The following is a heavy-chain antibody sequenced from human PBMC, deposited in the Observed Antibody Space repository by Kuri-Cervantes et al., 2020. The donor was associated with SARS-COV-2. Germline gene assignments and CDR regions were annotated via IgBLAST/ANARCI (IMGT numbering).Heavy chain of an antibody. CDR2: ISAYNGNT. CDR3: AKVFSRLWGSGRYFVL. D-gene: IGHD4/OR15-4a*01. CDR1: GYTFTSYG. J-gene: IGHJ2*01. V-gene: IGHV1-18*01. Sequence: ASVKVSCKASGYTFTSYGISWVRQAPGQGLEWMGWISAYNGNTNYAQKLQGRVTMTTDTSTSTAYMELRSLRSDDTAVYYCAKVFSRLWGSGRYFVLWGRGTRVTVSS.